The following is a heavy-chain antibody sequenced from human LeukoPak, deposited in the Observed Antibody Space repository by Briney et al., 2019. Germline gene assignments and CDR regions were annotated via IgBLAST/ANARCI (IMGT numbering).Heavy chain of an antibody. J-gene: IGHJ2*01. CDR1: GGTISSHF. CDR3: ARPTGGWYFDL. Sequence: PSETLSLTCTVSGGTISSHFWSWIRQPPGKGLEWIGHIYYIGSTNYNPSLKSRVTISVDTSKNQFSLKLSSVTAADTAVYYCARPTGGWYFDLWGRGTLVTVSS. V-gene: IGHV4-59*08. D-gene: IGHD3-9*01. CDR2: IYYIGST.